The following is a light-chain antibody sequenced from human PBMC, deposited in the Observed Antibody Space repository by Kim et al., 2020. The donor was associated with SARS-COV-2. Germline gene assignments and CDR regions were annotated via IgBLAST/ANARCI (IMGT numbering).Light chain of an antibody. CDR1: HDITNY. Sequence: DIQLTQSPSSLSASIGDRVTITCQASHDITNYLNWYQQKPGKGPKVLIYDASNLGTGVPSRFSGNGSGTHFTLIISSLQPEDTATYHCQQFYDVPLTFGGGTKVDIK. J-gene: IGKJ4*01. CDR3: QQFYDVPLT. CDR2: DAS. V-gene: IGKV1-33*01.